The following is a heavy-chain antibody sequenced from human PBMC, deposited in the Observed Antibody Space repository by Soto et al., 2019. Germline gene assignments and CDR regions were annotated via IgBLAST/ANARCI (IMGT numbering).Heavy chain of an antibody. J-gene: IGHJ4*02. Sequence: QVQLVESGGGVVQPGRSLRLSCAASGFTFSSYGMHWVRQAPGKGLEWVAVISYDGSNKYYADSVKGRFTISRDNSKNTLYLQMNSLRAEDTAVYYCAKDAPDVGDYFDYWGQGTLVTVSS. V-gene: IGHV3-30*18. CDR3: AKDAPDVGDYFDY. D-gene: IGHD3-16*01. CDR2: ISYDGSNK. CDR1: GFTFSSYG.